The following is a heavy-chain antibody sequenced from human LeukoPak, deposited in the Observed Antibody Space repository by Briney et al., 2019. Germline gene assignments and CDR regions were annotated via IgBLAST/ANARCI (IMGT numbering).Heavy chain of an antibody. CDR1: GFTFSSYA. D-gene: IGHD2-2*02. J-gene: IGHJ3*02. CDR3: ARDRPPDIVVVPAAIGRAFDI. V-gene: IGHV3-23*01. Sequence: PGGSLRLSCAASGFTFSSYAMSWVRQAPGKGLEWVSAISGSGGSTYYADSVKGRFTISRDNSKNTLYLQMNSLRAEDTAVYYCARDRPPDIVVVPAAIGRAFDIWGQGTMVTVSS. CDR2: ISGSGGST.